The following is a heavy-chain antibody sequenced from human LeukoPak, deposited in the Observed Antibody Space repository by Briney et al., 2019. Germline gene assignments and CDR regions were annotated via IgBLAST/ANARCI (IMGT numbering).Heavy chain of an antibody. J-gene: IGHJ4*02. CDR2: IKQDGSER. D-gene: IGHD2/OR15-2a*01. CDR1: GFIFSRHW. Sequence: GGSLRLSCEASGFIFSRHWMSWVRQAPGKGPEWVANIKQDGSERYYVGSVKGRFTISRDNAKNLLYLQMNSLRAEDTALYYCARDGGHSTDFDYRGQGTLVTVS. CDR3: ARDGGHSTDFDY. V-gene: IGHV3-7*01.